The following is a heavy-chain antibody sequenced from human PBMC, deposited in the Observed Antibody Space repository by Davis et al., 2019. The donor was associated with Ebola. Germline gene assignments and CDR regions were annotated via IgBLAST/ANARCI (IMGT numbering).Heavy chain of an antibody. CDR2: IRSTSGTI. V-gene: IGHV3-48*04. J-gene: IGHJ4*02. Sequence: GGSLRLSCSVSGGSMSSGSYFWSWVRQAPGKGLEWIAYIRSTSGTIYYADSVEGRFTVSRDNAKNSLYLQMDSLRADDTALYYCARDGSSGWFRPGYFDVWGRGTLVSVSS. CDR1: GGSMSSGSYF. CDR3: ARDGSSGWFRPGYFDV. D-gene: IGHD6-19*01.